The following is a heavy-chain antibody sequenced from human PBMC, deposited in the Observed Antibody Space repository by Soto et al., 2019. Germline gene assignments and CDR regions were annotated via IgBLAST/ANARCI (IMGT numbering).Heavy chain of an antibody. J-gene: IGHJ4*02. CDR2: LSGSGSST. D-gene: IGHD5-18*01. Sequence: PGGSLRLSCSASGFTFRTFSMHWVRQAPGKGLEHVSTLSGSGSSTYHAESVKGRFTISRDNSKNTLHLQMTSLRAEDTAVYYCVKDIGNTENCFDYWGQGTLVTVSS. CDR1: GFTFRTFS. CDR3: VKDIGNTENCFDY. V-gene: IGHV3-64D*06.